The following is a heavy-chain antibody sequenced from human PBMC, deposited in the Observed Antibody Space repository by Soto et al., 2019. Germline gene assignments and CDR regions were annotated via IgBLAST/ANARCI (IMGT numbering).Heavy chain of an antibody. CDR1: GVSVSSGGYY. CDR2: MYYSGGT. D-gene: IGHD6-13*01. CDR3: ARGSLPPWYYFDY. Sequence: QVQLQESGPGLVKPSETLSLTCTVSGVSVSSGGYYWSWIRQPPGKGLEWIGYMYYSGGTSYNPSLKSRVTMSIDTSKNQFSLKLSSVTAADTAVYYCARGSLPPWYYFDYWGQGTLVTVSS. V-gene: IGHV4-61*08. J-gene: IGHJ4*02.